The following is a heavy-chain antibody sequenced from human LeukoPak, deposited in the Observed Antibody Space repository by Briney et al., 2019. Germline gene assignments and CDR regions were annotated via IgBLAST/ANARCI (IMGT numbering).Heavy chain of an antibody. D-gene: IGHD3-22*01. V-gene: IGHV3-72*01. CDR2: SRNKGNSYST. CDR3: ARARYYDSSGPHKYYFDY. CDR1: GFTFSDHY. Sequence: GGSLRLSRAASGFTFSDHYMDWVRQAPGEGLEWVGRSRNKGNSYSTEYAASVKGRFTISRDDSKNSVYLQMNSVKSEDTAVYYCARARYYDSSGPHKYYFDYWGQGTLVTVSS. J-gene: IGHJ4*02.